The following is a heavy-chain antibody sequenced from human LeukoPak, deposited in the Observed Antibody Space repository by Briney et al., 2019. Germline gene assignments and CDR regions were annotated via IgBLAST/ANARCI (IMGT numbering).Heavy chain of an antibody. V-gene: IGHV1-24*01. CDR1: GYTLTELS. CDR2: FDPEDGET. J-gene: IGHJ4*02. D-gene: IGHD3-10*01. CDR3: ATFINGGFDL. Sequence: ASVKVSCKVSGYTLTELSMHWVRQAPGKGLEWMGGFDPEDGETIYAQKFQGRVSITADESTTTVYMELTNLRSDDTAIYYCATFINGGFDLWGPGTRVTVSS.